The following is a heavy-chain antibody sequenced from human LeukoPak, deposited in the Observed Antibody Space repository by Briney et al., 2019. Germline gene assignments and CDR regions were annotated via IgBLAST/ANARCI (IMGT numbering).Heavy chain of an antibody. V-gene: IGHV3-21*04. CDR1: GFTFSSYS. Sequence: PGGSLRLSCAASGFTFSSYSMNWVRQAPGKGLEWVSSISSSSSYIYYADSVKGRFTISRDNAKNSLYLQMNSLRAEDTAVYYCARDFYSSSWYNYYYYYGMDVWGQGTTVTVSS. J-gene: IGHJ6*02. CDR3: ARDFYSSSWYNYYYYYGMDV. D-gene: IGHD6-13*01. CDR2: ISSSSSYI.